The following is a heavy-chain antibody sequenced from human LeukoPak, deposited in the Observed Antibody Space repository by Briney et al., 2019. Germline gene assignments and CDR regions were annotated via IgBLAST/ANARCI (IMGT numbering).Heavy chain of an antibody. D-gene: IGHD6-13*01. J-gene: IGHJ4*02. V-gene: IGHV3-48*01. CDR1: GFTFSSYS. Sequence: PGGSLGLSCAASGFTFSSYSMNWVRQAPGKGLEWVSYISSSSSTIYYADSVKGRFTISRDNAKNSLYLQMNSLRAEDTAVYYCARGKGYSSSWYLIDYWGQGTLVTVSS. CDR2: ISSSSSTI. CDR3: ARGKGYSSSWYLIDY.